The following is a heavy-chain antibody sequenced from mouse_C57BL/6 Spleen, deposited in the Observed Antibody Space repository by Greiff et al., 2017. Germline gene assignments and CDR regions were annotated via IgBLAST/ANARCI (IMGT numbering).Heavy chain of an antibody. CDR2: FYPGSGSI. J-gene: IGHJ3*01. V-gene: IGHV1-62-2*01. CDR1: GYTFTEYT. D-gene: IGHD2-4*01. Sequence: VQLQQSGAELVKPGASVKLSCKASGYTFTEYTIHWVKQRSGQGLEGIGWFYPGSGSIKYNEKFKDKATWTADKSSSTVYMELSRLTSEDSEVYFSERHEDYDYDGPWFAYWKQGTLVTVS. CDR3: ERHEDYDYDGPWFAY.